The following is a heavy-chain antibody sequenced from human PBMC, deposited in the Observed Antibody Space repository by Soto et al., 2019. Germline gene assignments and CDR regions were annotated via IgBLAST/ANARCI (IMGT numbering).Heavy chain of an antibody. CDR2: IRSKANSYAT. CDR1: GFTFSGSA. J-gene: IGHJ4*02. CDR3: TRLAGARTLSHNVDY. Sequence: HPGGSLRLSCAASGFTFSGSAMHWVRQASGKGLEWVGRIRSKANSYATAYAASVKGRFTISRDDSKNTAYLQMNSLKTEDTAVYYCTRLAGARTLSHNVDYWGQGNLVTVSS. V-gene: IGHV3-73*01. D-gene: IGHD1-26*01.